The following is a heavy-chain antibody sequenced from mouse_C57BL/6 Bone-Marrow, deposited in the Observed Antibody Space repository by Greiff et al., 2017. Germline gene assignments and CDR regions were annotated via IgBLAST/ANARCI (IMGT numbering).Heavy chain of an antibody. D-gene: IGHD1-1*01. Sequence: QVQLQQPVAELVRPGTSVKLSCKASGYTFTSYWMHWVKQRPGQGLEWIGVIDPSDSYTNYNPKFKGKATLTVDTSSSTAYMQLSSLTSEDSAVYYCARYSTTVVATDWYFDVWGTGTTVTVSS. CDR2: IDPSDSYT. V-gene: IGHV1-59*01. CDR3: ARYSTTVVATDWYFDV. CDR1: GYTFTSYW. J-gene: IGHJ1*03.